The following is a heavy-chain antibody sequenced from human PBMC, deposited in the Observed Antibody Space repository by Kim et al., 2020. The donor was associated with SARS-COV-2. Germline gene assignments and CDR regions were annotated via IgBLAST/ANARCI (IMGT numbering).Heavy chain of an antibody. Sequence: GGSLRLSCAASGFTVSSNYMSWVRQAPGKGLEWVSVIYSGGSTYYADSVKGRFTISRDNSKNTLYLQMNSLRAEDTAVYYCAREISYYYDSSGYYRFGAFDIWGQGTMVTVSS. D-gene: IGHD3-22*01. CDR2: IYSGGST. V-gene: IGHV3-53*01. CDR3: AREISYYYDSSGYYRFGAFDI. CDR1: GFTVSSNY. J-gene: IGHJ3*02.